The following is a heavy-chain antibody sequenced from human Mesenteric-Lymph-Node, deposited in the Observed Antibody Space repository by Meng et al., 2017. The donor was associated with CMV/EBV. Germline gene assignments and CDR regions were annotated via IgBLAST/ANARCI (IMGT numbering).Heavy chain of an antibody. CDR1: GNTASDYD. J-gene: IGHJ2*01. Sequence: GNTASDYDINGVRQAPGQGLGWMGWMTPNSGNTGYAQDFQGRVTITRNTPLNTVYMELSSLTSEDTAVYYCARGKQGSSWSRYFDLWGRGTLVTVSS. D-gene: IGHD6-13*01. CDR2: MTPNSGNT. CDR3: ARGKQGSSWSRYFDL. V-gene: IGHV1-8*03.